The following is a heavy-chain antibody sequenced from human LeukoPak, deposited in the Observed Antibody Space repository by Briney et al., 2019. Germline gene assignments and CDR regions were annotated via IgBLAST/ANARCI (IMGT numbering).Heavy chain of an antibody. Sequence: SETLSLTCGVSGGSISSTNWWSGVRQPPGQGLEWIGEISLSGLTNYNPSLKSRVTMSLDKSKNHLSLNLTSVTAADTAVYYRSRESGAFSPFGYWGQGTLVTVSS. CDR2: ISLSGLT. V-gene: IGHV4-4*02. CDR3: SRESGAFSPFGY. D-gene: IGHD1-26*01. CDR1: GGSISSTNW. J-gene: IGHJ4*02.